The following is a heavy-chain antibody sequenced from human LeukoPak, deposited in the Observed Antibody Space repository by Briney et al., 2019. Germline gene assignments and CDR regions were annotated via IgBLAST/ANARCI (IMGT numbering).Heavy chain of an antibody. D-gene: IGHD3-10*01. CDR2: ISGRGDTI. J-gene: IGHJ3*02. Sequence: GGSLRLSCAASGFTFRVYEMQWVRQAPGKGLEWVSYISGRGDTIYYADSVKGRFTVSRDNARNSLYLQMNSLRSEDTALYYCARGDYYGSQNYTYDIWGQGTMVTVSS. CDR3: ARGDYYGSQNYTYDI. V-gene: IGHV3-48*03. CDR1: GFTFRVYE.